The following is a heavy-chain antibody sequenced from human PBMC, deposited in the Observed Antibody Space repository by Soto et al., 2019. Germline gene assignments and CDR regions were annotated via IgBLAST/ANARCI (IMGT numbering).Heavy chain of an antibody. CDR2: IYGDDDK. CDR1: GFSLSTSGEG. Sequence: QITLKESGPTLVKPTQPLTLTCTFSGFSLSTSGEGVGWIRQPPGKALEWLALIYGDDDKRYSPSLKSRLTITKDTSKQQVVLKMANVEPVDTAKYYCVLTPRHWGQGTMGSVSS. V-gene: IGHV2-5*02. J-gene: IGHJ1*01. CDR3: VLTPRH.